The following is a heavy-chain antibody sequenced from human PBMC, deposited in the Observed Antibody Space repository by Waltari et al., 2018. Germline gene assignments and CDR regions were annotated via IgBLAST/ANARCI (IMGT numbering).Heavy chain of an antibody. CDR1: GDSIITSY. Sequence: QVQLQESGPGLVKPSETLSLTCTVSGDSIITSYWSWIRQPAGKGLEWIGRIYTSGSTNYSPSLKSRVTMSVDTSKKQFSLQLSSVTAADTAVYYCARDRGIAAAGIFDYWGQGSLVTVSS. CDR2: IYTSGST. V-gene: IGHV4-4*07. D-gene: IGHD6-13*01. J-gene: IGHJ4*02. CDR3: ARDRGIAAAGIFDY.